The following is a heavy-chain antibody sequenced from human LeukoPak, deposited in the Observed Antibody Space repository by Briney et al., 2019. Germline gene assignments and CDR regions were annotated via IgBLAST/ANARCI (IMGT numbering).Heavy chain of an antibody. J-gene: IGHJ5*02. Sequence: GGSLRLSCAASGFTVSSNYMSWVRQAPGKGLEWVSVIYSGGSTYYADSVKDRFTISRDNSKNTLYLQMNSLRAEDTAVYYCARLIANWFDPWGQGTLVTVSS. CDR2: IYSGGST. CDR1: GFTVSSNY. D-gene: IGHD3-22*01. V-gene: IGHV3-53*01. CDR3: ARLIANWFDP.